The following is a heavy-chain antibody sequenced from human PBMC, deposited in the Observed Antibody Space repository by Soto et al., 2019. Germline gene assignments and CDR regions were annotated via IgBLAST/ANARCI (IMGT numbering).Heavy chain of an antibody. CDR1: GFTFSSYS. V-gene: IGHV3-48*02. CDR3: ARDRGLVRGVTNCFDP. Sequence: EVQLVESGGGLVQPGGSLRLSCAASGFTFSSYSMNWVRQALGKGLEWVSYISSSSSTIYYADSVKGRFTISRDNAKNSRYRQMNSLRDEDTAVYYCARDRGLVRGVTNCFDPWGQGTLVTVSS. D-gene: IGHD3-10*01. J-gene: IGHJ5*02. CDR2: ISSSSSTI.